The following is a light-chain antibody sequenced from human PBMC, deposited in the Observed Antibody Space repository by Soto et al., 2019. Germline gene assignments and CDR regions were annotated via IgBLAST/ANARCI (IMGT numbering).Light chain of an antibody. CDR1: QSVSSY. J-gene: IGKJ1*01. Sequence: EIALTQSPATLSLSPGERATLSCRASQSVSSYLAWYQQKPGQAPRLLIYGASSRATGIPNRFSGSGSGTDFTLTISRLEPEDFAVYYCQQYGNSPQTFGQGTKVDIK. CDR2: GAS. CDR3: QQYGNSPQT. V-gene: IGKV3-20*01.